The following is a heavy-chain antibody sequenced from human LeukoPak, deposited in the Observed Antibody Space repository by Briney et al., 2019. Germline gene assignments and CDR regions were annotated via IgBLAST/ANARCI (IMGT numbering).Heavy chain of an antibody. CDR3: ARHAGGIAAAGTRPFDY. V-gene: IGHV4-39*01. J-gene: IGHJ4*02. CDR1: GASFSSSTYY. CDR2: IYYSGST. D-gene: IGHD6-13*01. Sequence: SETLSLTFTVSGASFSSSTYYWGWIRPPPGKGLEWIGSIYYSGSTYYNPSLKSRVTMSVDTSKNQFSLKLSSVTAADTAVYYCARHAGGIAAAGTRPFDYWGQGTLVTVSS.